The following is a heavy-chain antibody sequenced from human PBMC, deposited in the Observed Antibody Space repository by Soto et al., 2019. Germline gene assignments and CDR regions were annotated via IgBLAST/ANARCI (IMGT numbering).Heavy chain of an antibody. V-gene: IGHV1-18*01. Sequence: QVQLVQSGAEVKKPGASVKVSCKASGYTFTSYGISWVRQAPGQGLEWMGWISAYNGNTNYAQKLQGRVTMTTDTSTSTAYMELRSLRSDDTAVYYCARDTHRDIVVVPAAMLMWNYYYGMDVWGQGTTVTVSS. D-gene: IGHD2-2*01. CDR1: GYTFTSYG. J-gene: IGHJ6*02. CDR2: ISAYNGNT. CDR3: ARDTHRDIVVVPAAMLMWNYYYGMDV.